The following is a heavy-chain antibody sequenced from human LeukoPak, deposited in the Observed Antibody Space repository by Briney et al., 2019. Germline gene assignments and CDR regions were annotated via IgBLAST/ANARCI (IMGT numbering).Heavy chain of an antibody. CDR1: GFTFSSYS. CDR3: ARDRVTYTTSVDPLDY. Sequence: AGGSLRLSCAASGFTFSSYSMNWVPQAPGKGLEWISYISSTSTTVSYADSVKGRFTISRDNAKNSLDLQMNSLRAEDTAAYYWARDRVTYTTSVDPLDYWGQGTLVTVSS. D-gene: IGHD2-2*02. J-gene: IGHJ4*02. V-gene: IGHV3-48*01. CDR2: ISSTSTTV.